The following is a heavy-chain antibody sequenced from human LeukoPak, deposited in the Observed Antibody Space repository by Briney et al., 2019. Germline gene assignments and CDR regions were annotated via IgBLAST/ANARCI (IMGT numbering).Heavy chain of an antibody. CDR3: AKDRDLAS. Sequence: GGSLRLSCAASGFTFSSYAMHWVRQAPGKGLEWVAVISYDGSNKYYANSVKGRFTISRDNSKNTLYLQMSSLRPEDTAIYYCAKDRDLASWGQGTLVTVSS. J-gene: IGHJ5*02. CDR1: GFTFSSYA. V-gene: IGHV3-30-3*01. CDR2: ISYDGSNK.